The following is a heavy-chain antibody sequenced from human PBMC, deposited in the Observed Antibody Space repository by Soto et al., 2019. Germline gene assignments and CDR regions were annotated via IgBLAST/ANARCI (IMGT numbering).Heavy chain of an antibody. J-gene: IGHJ5*02. D-gene: IGHD2-15*01. CDR3: ARDLVDCRSGTCYREWFDT. CDR2: VSGDNGHT. Sequence: QVQLVQSGAEVKKPGASVKVSCKASGYTFTTHGISWVRQAPGQGLEWMGWVSGDNGHTNYAQSLQGRVTMTTDTSTNTSYMELRSLRSDDTAVYYCARDLVDCRSGTCYREWFDTWGQGTLVTVSS. V-gene: IGHV1-18*01. CDR1: GYTFTTHG.